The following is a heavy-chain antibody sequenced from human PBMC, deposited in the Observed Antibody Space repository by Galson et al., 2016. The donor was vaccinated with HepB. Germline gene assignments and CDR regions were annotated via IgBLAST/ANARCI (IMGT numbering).Heavy chain of an antibody. J-gene: IGHJ6*03. CDR2: FDPQDGET. V-gene: IGHV1-24*01. CDR1: GYTLSDLS. Sequence: SVKVSCKVSGYTLSDLSMHWVRQAPGKGLEWIGGFDPQDGETIYAQELQGRVTLTEDTFTDTAFMELSGLKSEDTAVYYCATNSPDGILVRGSSYYYYMDVWGKGTTFTVSS. D-gene: IGHD2-2*02. CDR3: ATNSPDGILVRGSSYYYYMDV.